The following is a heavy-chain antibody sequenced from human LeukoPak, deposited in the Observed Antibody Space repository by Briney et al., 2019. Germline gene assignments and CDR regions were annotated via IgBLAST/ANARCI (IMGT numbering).Heavy chain of an antibody. CDR2: INRNNGNT. CDR1: GYTFTSYG. CDR3: ARDFAVTTQKYYYYYGMDV. V-gene: IGHV1-18*01. Sequence: GASVKVSCKASGYTFTSYGISWVRQAPGQGLEWMGWINRNNGNTNYEQKFQGRVTMTTDTSTSTAYMELRSLRSDDTAVYYCARDFAVTTQKYYYYYGMDVWGQGTTVTVSS. J-gene: IGHJ6*02. D-gene: IGHD4-11*01.